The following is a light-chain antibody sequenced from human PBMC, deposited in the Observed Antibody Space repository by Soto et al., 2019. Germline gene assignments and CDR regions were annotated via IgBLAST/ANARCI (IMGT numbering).Light chain of an antibody. Sequence: QSALTQPPSVSGSPGQSVTISCTGTSSDVGGYNYVSWFQQHPGKAPKVMISEVSKRPSGVPDRFSGSKSGNTASLTISGLQAEDEADYYCCSNADNVEVFGTGTKVTVL. J-gene: IGLJ1*01. V-gene: IGLV2-11*01. CDR1: SSDVGGYNY. CDR2: EVS. CDR3: CSNADNVEV.